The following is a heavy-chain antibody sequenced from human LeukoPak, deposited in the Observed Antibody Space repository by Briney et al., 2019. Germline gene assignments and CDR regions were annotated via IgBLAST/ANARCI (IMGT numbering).Heavy chain of an antibody. D-gene: IGHD1-20*01. CDR1: GYTFTGYY. CDR2: INPNSGGT. J-gene: IGHJ5*02. CDR3: ARDLESITGTGFDP. V-gene: IGHV1-2*06. Sequence: GASVKVSCKASGYTFTGYYMHWVRQAPGQGLEWMGRINPNSGGTNYAQKFQGRVTMTRDTSISTAYMELSRLRSDDTAVYYCARDLESITGTGFDPWGQRTLVTVSS.